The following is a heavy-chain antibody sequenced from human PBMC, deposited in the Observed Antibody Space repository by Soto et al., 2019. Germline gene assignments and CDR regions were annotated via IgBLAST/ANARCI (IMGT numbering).Heavy chain of an antibody. V-gene: IGHV3-23*01. Sequence: GGSLRLSFAASGFTFSSTAMSWVRHAPGKGLEWVSAISGSGGSTYYADSVKGRFTISRDNSKNTLYRQMNSLRAEDTAVYYCATLDGYSSSWRYGMDVWGQGTTVTVSS. J-gene: IGHJ6*02. CDR3: ATLDGYSSSWRYGMDV. CDR1: GFTFSSTA. D-gene: IGHD6-13*01. CDR2: ISGSGGST.